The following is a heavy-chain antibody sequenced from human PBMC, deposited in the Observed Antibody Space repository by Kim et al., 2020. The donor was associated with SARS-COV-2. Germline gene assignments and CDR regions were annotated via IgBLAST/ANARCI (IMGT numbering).Heavy chain of an antibody. V-gene: IGHV3-33*08. J-gene: IGHJ6*02. CDR3: ARVDSSSWYYYGMDV. D-gene: IGHD6-13*01. Sequence: GGSLRLSCAASGFTFSSYGMHWVRQAPGKGLEWVAVIWYDGSNKYYADSVKGRFTISRDNSKNTLYLQMNSLRAEDTAVYYCARVDSSSWYYYGMDVWGQGTTVTVSS. CDR1: GFTFSSYG. CDR2: IWYDGSNK.